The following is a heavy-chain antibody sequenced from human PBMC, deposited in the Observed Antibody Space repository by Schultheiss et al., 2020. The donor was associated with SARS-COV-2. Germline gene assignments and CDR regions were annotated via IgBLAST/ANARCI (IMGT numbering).Heavy chain of an antibody. D-gene: IGHD7-27*01. CDR2: ISAYNGNT. Sequence: ASVKVSCKASGYTFTSYGISWVRQAPGQGLEWMGWISAYNGNTNYAQKFQGWVTMTRDTSISTAYMELRSLRSDDTAVYYCARGQDSGEQTGSDYWGQGTLVTVS. J-gene: IGHJ4*02. CDR1: GYTFTSYG. V-gene: IGHV1-18*01. CDR3: ARGQDSGEQTGSDY.